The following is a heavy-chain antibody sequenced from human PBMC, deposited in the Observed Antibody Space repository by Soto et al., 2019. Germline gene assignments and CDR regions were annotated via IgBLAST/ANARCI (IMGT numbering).Heavy chain of an antibody. V-gene: IGHV3-33*01. CDR2: IWYDGSNK. Sequence: SLRLSCAASGFTFSSYGMHWVRQAPGKGLEWVAVIWYDGSNKYYADFVKGRFTISRDNSKNTLYLQMNSLRAEDTAVYYCARGPSLVGATGYFDYWGQGTLVTVSS. J-gene: IGHJ4*02. CDR3: ARGPSLVGATGYFDY. CDR1: GFTFSSYG. D-gene: IGHD1-26*01.